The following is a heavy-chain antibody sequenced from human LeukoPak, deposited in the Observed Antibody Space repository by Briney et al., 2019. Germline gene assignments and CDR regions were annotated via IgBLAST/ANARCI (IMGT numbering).Heavy chain of an antibody. V-gene: IGHV4-61*05. D-gene: IGHD5-12*01. CDR1: SGSISTSNYY. J-gene: IGHJ4*02. CDR2: IFYSGST. Sequence: SETLSLTCTVSSGSISTSNYYWGWVRQPPGKALEWIGNIFYSGSTNYNPSLKSRVTISVDTSKNQFSLKLSSVTAADTAVYYCARVSGGYSGYDHHFDYWGQGTLVTVSS. CDR3: ARVSGGYSGYDHHFDY.